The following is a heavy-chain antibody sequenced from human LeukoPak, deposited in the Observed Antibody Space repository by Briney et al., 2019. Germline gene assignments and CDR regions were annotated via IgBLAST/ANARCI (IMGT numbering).Heavy chain of an antibody. CDR2: IIPIFG. CDR1: GGTFSSYA. Sequence: SVTVSCKASGGTFSSYAISWARQAPGQGLEWMGGIIPIFGTADESTSTAYMELSSLRSEDTAVYYCARDAPQYCSSTSCYTYNWFDPWGQGTLVTVSS. J-gene: IGHJ5*02. D-gene: IGHD2-2*02. CDR3: ARDAPQYCSSTSCYTYNWFDP. V-gene: IGHV1-69*13.